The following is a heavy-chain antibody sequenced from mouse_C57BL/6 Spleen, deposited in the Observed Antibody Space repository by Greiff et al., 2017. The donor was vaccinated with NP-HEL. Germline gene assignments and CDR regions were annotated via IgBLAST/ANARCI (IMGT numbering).Heavy chain of an antibody. J-gene: IGHJ3*01. CDR1: GYTFTSYG. V-gene: IGHV1-58*01. CDR2: IYIGNGYT. Sequence: VQLQQSGAELVRPGSSVKMSCKTSGYTFTSYGINWVKQRPGQGLEWIGYIYIGNGYTEYNEKFKGKATLTSDTSSSTAYMQLSSLTSVNSAISFCARAEGSDEAWLAYWGQGTLVTVSA. CDR3: ARAEGSDEAWLAY.